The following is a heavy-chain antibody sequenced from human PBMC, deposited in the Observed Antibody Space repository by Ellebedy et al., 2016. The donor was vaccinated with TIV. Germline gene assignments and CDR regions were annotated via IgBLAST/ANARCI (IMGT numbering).Heavy chain of an antibody. CDR3: ARDRAYAFDI. CDR1: GFTFSNYW. Sequence: PGGSLRPSCAASGFTFSNYWMNWLRQAPGKGLEWVSYIDSGSGDIWYADSVKGRFTIPRSNVENSLYLQMNSLRDEDTAVYYCARDRAYAFDIWGQGTMVTVS. V-gene: IGHV3-48*02. J-gene: IGHJ3*02. CDR2: IDSGSGDI.